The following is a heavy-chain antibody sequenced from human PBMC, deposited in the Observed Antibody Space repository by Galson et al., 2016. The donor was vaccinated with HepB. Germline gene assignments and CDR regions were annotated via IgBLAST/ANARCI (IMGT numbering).Heavy chain of an antibody. CDR1: GYNFISYA. Sequence: SVKVSCKASGYNFISYAMHWVRQAPGQTLEWMGWINAGDGNTKYSQKFQGRVTITRDTSASTAYMELSSLRSEDTAVYFCARVVVPASYDFWSGYYPYYYYGMDVWGQGTTVTVSS. V-gene: IGHV1-3*01. CDR3: ARVVVPASYDFWSGYYPYYYYGMDV. J-gene: IGHJ6*02. CDR2: INAGDGNT. D-gene: IGHD3-3*01.